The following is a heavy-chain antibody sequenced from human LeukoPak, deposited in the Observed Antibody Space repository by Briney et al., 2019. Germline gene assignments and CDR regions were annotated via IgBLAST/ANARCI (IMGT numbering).Heavy chain of an antibody. V-gene: IGHV4-34*01. D-gene: IGHD3-10*01. CDR2: INHSGST. J-gene: IGHJ4*02. CDR3: ARLRITMVRGVIPKPPYFDY. CDR1: GGSFSGYY. Sequence: PSETLYLTCAVYGGSFSGYYWSWIRQPPGKGLEWIGEINHSGSTNYNPSLKSRVTISVDTSKNQFSLKLSSVTAADTAVYYCARLRITMVRGVIPKPPYFDYWGQGTLVTVSS.